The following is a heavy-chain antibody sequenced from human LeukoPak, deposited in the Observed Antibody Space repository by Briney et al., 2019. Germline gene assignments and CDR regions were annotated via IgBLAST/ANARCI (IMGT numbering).Heavy chain of an antibody. V-gene: IGHV3-33*01. CDR1: GFTFSSYG. D-gene: IGHD2-15*01. J-gene: IGHJ6*02. Sequence: GGSLRLSCAASGFTFSSYGMHWVRQAPGKGLEWVAVIWYDGSNKYYADSVKGRFTISRDNSKNTLYPQMNSLRAQDTAVYYCARDRSGGRHHTRDYGMDVWGQGTTVTVSS. CDR2: IWYDGSNK. CDR3: ARDRSGGRHHTRDYGMDV.